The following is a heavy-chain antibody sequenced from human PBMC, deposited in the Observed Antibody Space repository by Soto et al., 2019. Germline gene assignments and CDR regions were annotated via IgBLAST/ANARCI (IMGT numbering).Heavy chain of an antibody. D-gene: IGHD4-17*01. Sequence: EVQLVESGGGVVQPGGSLRLSCAASEFTFDDYTMHWVRQAPGKGLEWVSVITWDGGSKYYADSVRGRFTISRDDSTNSLYLQMTSLRTDDTALYFCAKDPTVTTTGDAFDIWGRGTMVTVSS. V-gene: IGHV3-43*01. CDR1: EFTFDDYT. CDR2: ITWDGGSK. J-gene: IGHJ3*02. CDR3: AKDPTVTTTGDAFDI.